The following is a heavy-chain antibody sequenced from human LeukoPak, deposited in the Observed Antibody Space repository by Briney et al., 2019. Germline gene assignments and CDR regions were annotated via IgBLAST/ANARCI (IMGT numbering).Heavy chain of an antibody. CDR3: ARLVGNWFDP. V-gene: IGHV4-59*11. Sequence: PSETLSLTCTVSGGSISSHYWGWIRQPPGKGLEWIGYIYYSGSTNYNPSLKSRVTISVDTSKNQFSLKLSSVTAADTAVYYCARLVGNWFDPWGQGTLVTVSS. CDR2: IYYSGST. D-gene: IGHD2-15*01. CDR1: GGSISSHY. J-gene: IGHJ5*02.